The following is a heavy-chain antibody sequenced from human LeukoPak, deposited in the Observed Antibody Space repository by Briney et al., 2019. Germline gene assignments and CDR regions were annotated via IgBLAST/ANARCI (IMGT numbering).Heavy chain of an antibody. CDR2: INHSGST. CDR1: GGSFSGYY. V-gene: IGHV4-34*01. CDR3: ARGLRYCSSTSCYEGPWYYYYYMDV. Sequence: SETLSLTCAVYGGSFSGYYWSWIRQPPGKRLEWIGEINHSGSTNYNPSLKSRVTISVDTSKNQFSLKLSSVTAADTAVYYCARGLRYCSSTSCYEGPWYYYYYMDVWGKGTTVTVSS. J-gene: IGHJ6*03. D-gene: IGHD2-2*01.